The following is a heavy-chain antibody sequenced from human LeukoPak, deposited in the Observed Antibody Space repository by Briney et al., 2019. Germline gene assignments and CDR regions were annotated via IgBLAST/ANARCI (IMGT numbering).Heavy chain of an antibody. CDR3: ARMTSSYYYYGLDV. J-gene: IGHJ6*01. D-gene: IGHD6-13*01. CDR1: GVTVSSNY. V-gene: IGHV3-66*01. CDR2: IYSGGST. Sequence: PGGSLRLSCAASGVTVSSNYMSWVRQAPGKGLEWVSAIYSGGSTYYADSVKGRFTISRDNAKNSLYLQMNSLRVEDTGVYYCARMTSSYYYYGLDVWGQGTTVTVSS.